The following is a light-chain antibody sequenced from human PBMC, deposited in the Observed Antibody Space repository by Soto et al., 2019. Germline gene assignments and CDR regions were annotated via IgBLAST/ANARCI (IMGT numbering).Light chain of an antibody. Sequence: IKMTQSPSTLSAKVGDTVTLTCRSSQMIARWLAWYQQKPGTAPRLRIYDATSLQSGVPSRFSASASGTDFTLTISSLHPDDFATYYCLQYNTFPHTFGQGT. CDR2: DAT. CDR1: QMIARW. V-gene: IGKV1-5*01. J-gene: IGKJ2*01. CDR3: LQYNTFPHT.